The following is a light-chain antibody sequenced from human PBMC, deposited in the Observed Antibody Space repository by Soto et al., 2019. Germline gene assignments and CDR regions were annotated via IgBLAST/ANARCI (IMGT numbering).Light chain of an antibody. CDR1: QSISSY. CDR3: QQYDNVLFTST. Sequence: DIQMTQSPSSLSASVGDRVTITCRASQSISSYLNWYQQKPGKAPKVLIYDASNSETGVPSRFSVSGSGTDFTFTISSLQPEDFATYYCQQYDNVLFTSTFGQGTKVEMK. V-gene: IGKV1-33*01. CDR2: DAS. J-gene: IGKJ2*01.